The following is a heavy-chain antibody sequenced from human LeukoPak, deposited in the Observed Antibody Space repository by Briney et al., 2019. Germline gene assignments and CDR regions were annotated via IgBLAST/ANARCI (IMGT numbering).Heavy chain of an antibody. CDR2: IIPIFGTA. CDR3: ANGDYVLSHYYYYGMDV. V-gene: IGHV1-69*13. D-gene: IGHD4-17*01. J-gene: IGHJ6*02. Sequence: GASVKVSCKASGGTFSSYAISWVRQAPGQGLEWMGGIIPIFGTANYAQKFQGRVTITADESTSTAYMELGSLRSEDTAVYYCANGDYVLSHYYYYGMDVWGQGTTVTVSS. CDR1: GGTFSSYA.